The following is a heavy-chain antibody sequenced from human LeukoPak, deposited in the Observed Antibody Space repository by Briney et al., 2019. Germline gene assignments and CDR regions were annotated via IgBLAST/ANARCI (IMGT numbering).Heavy chain of an antibody. J-gene: IGHJ6*03. CDR3: ARDMGYDFNYYYYMDV. D-gene: IGHD3-3*01. Sequence: TSETLSLTCTVSGYSISSGYYWGWIRQPPGKGLEWIGSIYRSGSTYYNPSLKSRVTISVDTSKNQFSLKLSSVTAADTAVYYCARDMGYDFNYYYYMDVWGKGTTVTVSS. CDR2: IYRSGST. V-gene: IGHV4-38-2*02. CDR1: GYSISSGYY.